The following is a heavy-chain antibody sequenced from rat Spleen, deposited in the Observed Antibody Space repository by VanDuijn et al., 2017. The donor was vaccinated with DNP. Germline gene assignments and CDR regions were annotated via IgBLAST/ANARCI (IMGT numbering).Heavy chain of an antibody. CDR3: AARYSSSWFAY. CDR1: GFTFSAYY. V-gene: IGHV5-7*01. J-gene: IGHJ2*01. CDR2: ISYDGSTT. D-gene: IGHD1-2*01. Sequence: EVQLVESGGGLVQPGRSLKLSCAASGFTFSAYYMAWVRQAPAKGLEWVATISYDGSTTDYRDSVKGRFTLSRDNAKSTLYLHMDSLRSEDTATYYCAARYSSSWFAYWGQGVMVTVSS.